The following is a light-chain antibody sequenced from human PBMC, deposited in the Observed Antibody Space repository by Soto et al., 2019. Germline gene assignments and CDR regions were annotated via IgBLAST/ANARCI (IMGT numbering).Light chain of an antibody. V-gene: IGKV3-20*01. CDR2: AAS. CDR1: QTVRNNY. CDR3: QQYGSSPRT. J-gene: IGKJ1*01. Sequence: EFVLTQAPGTLSLSPGERATLFCRSSQTVRNNYLAWYQQRPGQAPRLLIYAASSRATGIPDRFSGSGSGTDFTLTISRLEPEDFAVYYCQQYGSSPRTFGRGTKVDIK.